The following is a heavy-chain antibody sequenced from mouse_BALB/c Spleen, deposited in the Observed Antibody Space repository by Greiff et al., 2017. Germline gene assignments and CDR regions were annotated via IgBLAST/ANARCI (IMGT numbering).Heavy chain of an antibody. D-gene: IGHD6-1*01. J-gene: IGHJ4*01. CDR3: GRDEPPYYYAMDY. CDR2: INPYNGDT. V-gene: IGHV1-37*01. CDR1: GYSFTGYF. Sequence: EVQLQESGPELVKPGASVKISCKASGYSFTGYFMNWVKQSHGKSLEWIGRINPYNGDTFYNQKFKGKATLTVDKSSSTAHMELLSLTSEDSAVYYCGRDEPPYYYAMDYWGQGTSVTVSS.